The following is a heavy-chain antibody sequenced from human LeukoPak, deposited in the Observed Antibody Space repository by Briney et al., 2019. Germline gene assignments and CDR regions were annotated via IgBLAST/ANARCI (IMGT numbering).Heavy chain of an antibody. D-gene: IGHD3-22*01. CDR3: ARHSGRYYYDTANPYYFDY. Sequence: SETLSLTCTVSGGSISSYYWSWIRKPPGKGLEWIGYIYYSGSTNYNPSLKSRVAISVDTSKNQFSLKLSSVTAADTAVYYCARHSGRYYYDTANPYYFDYWGQGTLVTVSS. CDR2: IYYSGST. V-gene: IGHV4-59*08. J-gene: IGHJ4*02. CDR1: GGSISSYY.